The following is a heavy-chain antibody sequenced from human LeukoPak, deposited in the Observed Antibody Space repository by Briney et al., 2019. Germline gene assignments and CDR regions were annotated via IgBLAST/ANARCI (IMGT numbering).Heavy chain of an antibody. Sequence: PSETLSLTCTVSGGSISSYYWSWVRQPPGEGLEWIGYIYYSGRTNYNPSLKSRVTISVDTSKNQFSLKLSSVTAADTAVYYCARDRYSGSYTGGYFDYWGQGTLVTVSS. D-gene: IGHD1-26*01. V-gene: IGHV4-59*01. CDR3: ARDRYSGSYTGGYFDY. CDR1: GGSISSYY. J-gene: IGHJ4*02. CDR2: IYYSGRT.